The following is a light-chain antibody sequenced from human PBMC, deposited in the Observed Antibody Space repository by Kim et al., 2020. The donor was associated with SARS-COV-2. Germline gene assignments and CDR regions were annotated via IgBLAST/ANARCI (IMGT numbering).Light chain of an antibody. CDR2: LESSGSY. CDR1: SGHSSYI. Sequence: QPVLTQSSSASASLGSSVKLTCTLSSGHSSYIIAWHQQQPGKAPRYLMKLESSGSYNKGSGVPDRFSGSGSGADRYLTISNLQSEDEADYYCETWDTNTRVFGGGTQLTVL. J-gene: IGLJ3*02. V-gene: IGLV4-60*03. CDR3: ETWDTNTRV.